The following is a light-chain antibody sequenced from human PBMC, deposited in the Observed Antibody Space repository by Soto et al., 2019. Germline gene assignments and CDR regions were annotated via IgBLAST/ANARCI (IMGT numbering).Light chain of an antibody. CDR2: DAS. V-gene: IGKV1-33*01. J-gene: IGKJ4*01. CDR3: QQYDNLPLT. Sequence: DLQMTQSPSSLSASVGDRVTITCQASQDISNYLNWYQQKPGKAPKLLIYDASNLETGVPSRFSGSGSGTDFTFPISSLQPEDIATYYCQQYDNLPLTFDGVTKVVIK. CDR1: QDISNY.